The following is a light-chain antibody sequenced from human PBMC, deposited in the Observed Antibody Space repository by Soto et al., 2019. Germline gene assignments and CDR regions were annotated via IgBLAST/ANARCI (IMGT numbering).Light chain of an antibody. Sequence: EIVMTQSPATLSVSPGERATLSCRASQSVSGNLAWYQQKPGQAPRLLIYGASTRANGIPARFSGSGSGPEFTLTISSLQSEDVAVYYCQQYNNWFSITFGQGTRLEIK. CDR2: GAS. CDR1: QSVSGN. CDR3: QQYNNWFSIT. J-gene: IGKJ5*01. V-gene: IGKV3-15*01.